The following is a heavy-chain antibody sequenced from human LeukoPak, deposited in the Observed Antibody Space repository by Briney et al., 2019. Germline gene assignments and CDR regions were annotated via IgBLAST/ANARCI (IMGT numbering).Heavy chain of an antibody. CDR2: MNPNSGNT. CDR1: GYTFTSYD. J-gene: IGHJ6*02. CDR3: ARSRTYYYDSSGRGMDV. V-gene: IGHV1-8*02. D-gene: IGHD3-22*01. Sequence: GASVKVSCKASGYTFTSYDINWVRQATGQGLEWMGWMNPNSGNTGYAQKFQGRVTMTRNTSISTAYMELSSLRSEDTAVYYCARSRTYYYDSSGRGMDVWGQGTTVTVSS.